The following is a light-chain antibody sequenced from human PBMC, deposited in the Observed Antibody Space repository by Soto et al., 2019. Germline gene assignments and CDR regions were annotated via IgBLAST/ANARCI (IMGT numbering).Light chain of an antibody. Sequence: EIVMTQSPATLSVSPGERATLSCRASQSVVSNLAWYNQKPGQAPRLLIYGASTSATGIPARFSGSRSGTEFTLTISSLQSEDFAVYYCQQYSDWPLTFGQGTKVEV. CDR1: QSVVSN. CDR3: QQYSDWPLT. V-gene: IGKV3-15*01. J-gene: IGKJ1*01. CDR2: GAS.